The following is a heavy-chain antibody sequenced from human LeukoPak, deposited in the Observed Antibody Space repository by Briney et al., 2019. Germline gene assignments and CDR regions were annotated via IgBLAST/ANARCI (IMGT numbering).Heavy chain of an antibody. J-gene: IGHJ4*02. V-gene: IGHV4-39*07. D-gene: IGHD1-26*01. CDR2: IYYSGST. CDR1: GGSISSSSYY. Sequence: PSETLSLTCTVSGGSISSSSYYWGWIRQPPGKGLEWIGSIYYSGSTYYNPSLKSRVTISLDTSKNQFSLKLSSVTAADTAVYYCARVVPGIVGALDYWGQGTLVTVSS. CDR3: ARVVPGIVGALDY.